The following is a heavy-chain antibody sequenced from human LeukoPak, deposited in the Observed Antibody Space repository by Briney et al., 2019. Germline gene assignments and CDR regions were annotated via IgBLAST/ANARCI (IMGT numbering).Heavy chain of an antibody. D-gene: IGHD3-10*01. CDR2: IDWDDDK. Sequence: QSGPSLVKPTQTLTLTCTFSWFSLSTSGMCVSWIRHPPGKALEWLARIDWDDDKYYSASLKTRLTISKDTSKNQVVLTMTNMDPVDTATYYCARITMVRGAMGGFDYWGQGTLVTVSS. J-gene: IGHJ4*02. V-gene: IGHV2-70*11. CDR1: WFSLSTSGMC. CDR3: ARITMVRGAMGGFDY.